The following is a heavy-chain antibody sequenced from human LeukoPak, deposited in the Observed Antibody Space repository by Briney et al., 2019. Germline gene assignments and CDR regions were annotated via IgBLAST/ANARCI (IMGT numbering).Heavy chain of an antibody. CDR1: GGSISSYY. Sequence: PSETLSLTCTVSGGSISSYYWSWIRQPPGKGLEWIGYIYYSGSTNYNPSLKSRVTISVDTSKNQFSLKLSSVTAADTAVYYCARHESPGYCSGGSCPIGACYFDYWGQGTLVTVSS. CDR2: IYYSGST. V-gene: IGHV4-59*08. CDR3: ARHESPGYCSGGSCPIGACYFDY. D-gene: IGHD2-15*01. J-gene: IGHJ4*02.